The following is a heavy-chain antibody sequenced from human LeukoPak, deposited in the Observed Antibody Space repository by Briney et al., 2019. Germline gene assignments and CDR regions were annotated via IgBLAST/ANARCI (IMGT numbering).Heavy chain of an antibody. CDR3: VRLEDTTSPGCFDP. V-gene: IGHV5-10-1*01. Sequence: GEPLRISCKGSGYSFPSYWINWVRQMPGKGLEWMGRIDPSDSHSNYSPSFQGRVTISADKSISTAYLQWNSLKASDTAIYYCVRLEDTTSPGCFDPWGQGTLVTVSS. CDR2: IDPSDSHS. D-gene: IGHD2-2*01. CDR1: GYSFPSYW. J-gene: IGHJ5*02.